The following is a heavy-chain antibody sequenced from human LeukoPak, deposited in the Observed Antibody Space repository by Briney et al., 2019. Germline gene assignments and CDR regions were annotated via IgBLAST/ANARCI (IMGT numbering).Heavy chain of an antibody. CDR3: ARVLGYSYGYYSGMDV. J-gene: IGHJ6*04. V-gene: IGHV5-51*01. D-gene: IGHD5-18*01. CDR1: GYIFTSYV. Sequence: GESQKISCEASGYIFTSYVIGWVRQMPEKGLEWRGIIYPCDSDTRDNPSSPGRATISADRAISTAYLQWSSLKAADSGMYYCARVLGYSYGYYSGMDVWGKGTTVTVSS. CDR2: IYPCDSDT.